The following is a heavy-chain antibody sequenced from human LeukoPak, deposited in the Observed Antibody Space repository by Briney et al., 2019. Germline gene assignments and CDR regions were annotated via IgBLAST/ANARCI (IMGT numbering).Heavy chain of an antibody. Sequence: SETLSLTCTASGGSISSYYWSWIRQPAGKGLEWIGRIYTSGSTNYNPSLKSRVTLSVDTSRNQFSLKLSPVTAADTAVYYCAREKQWLGIDYWGQGTLVTVSS. J-gene: IGHJ4*02. CDR2: IYTSGST. V-gene: IGHV4-4*07. CDR3: AREKQWLGIDY. D-gene: IGHD6-19*01. CDR1: GGSISSYY.